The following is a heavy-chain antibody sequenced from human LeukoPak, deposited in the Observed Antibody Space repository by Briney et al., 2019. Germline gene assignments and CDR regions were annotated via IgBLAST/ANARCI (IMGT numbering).Heavy chain of an antibody. CDR1: GGTFSSYA. D-gene: IGHD2-2*02. J-gene: IGHJ1*01. CDR2: IIPIFGTA. V-gene: IGHV1-69*05. CDR3: ARDRVGYCSSTSCYTFQH. Sequence: ASVKVSCKASGGTFSSYAISWVRQAPGQGLEWMGGIIPIFGTANYAQKFQGRVTITTDESTSTAYMEPSSLRSEDTAVYYCARDRVGYCSSTSCYTFQHRGQGTLVTVSS.